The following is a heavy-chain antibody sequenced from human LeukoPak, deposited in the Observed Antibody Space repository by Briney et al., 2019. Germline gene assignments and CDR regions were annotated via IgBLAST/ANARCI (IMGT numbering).Heavy chain of an antibody. V-gene: IGHV3-53*01. Sequence: GGSLRLSCAASGFTVSSNYMSWVRQAPGKGLEWVLVIYSGGSTYYADSVKGRFTISRDNSKNTLYLQMNSLRAEDTAVYYCARVGSQYGDYGRFYWFDPWGQGTLVTVSS. D-gene: IGHD4-17*01. CDR1: GFTVSSNY. CDR3: ARVGSQYGDYGRFYWFDP. CDR2: IYSGGST. J-gene: IGHJ5*02.